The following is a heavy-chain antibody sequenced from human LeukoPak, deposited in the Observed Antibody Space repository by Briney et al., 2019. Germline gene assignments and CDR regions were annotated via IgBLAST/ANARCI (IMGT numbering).Heavy chain of an antibody. D-gene: IGHD3-3*01. J-gene: IGHJ5*02. CDR3: ARVRAHYDFWSGYSWFDP. CDR2: IYYSGST. V-gene: IGHV4-59*01. CDR1: GGSISSYY. Sequence: PSETLSLTCTVSGGSISSYYWSWIRQPPGKGLEWIGYIYYSGSTNYNPSLKSRVTISVDTSKNQFSLKLSSVTAADTAVYYCARVRAHYDFWSGYSWFDPWGQGTLVTVSS.